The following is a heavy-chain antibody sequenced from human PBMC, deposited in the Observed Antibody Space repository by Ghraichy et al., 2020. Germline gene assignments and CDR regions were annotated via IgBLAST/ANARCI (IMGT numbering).Heavy chain of an antibody. CDR2: VNGGYGNT. Sequence: ASVKVSCKASGYTFSNYDIYWVRQAPGQRLEWMGWVNGGYGNTNYAQKIQGRIKFSRDTSARTAYMELSSLRSEDTAVYYCARRYCSGGSCYPDYWGQGTLVTVSS. J-gene: IGHJ4*02. D-gene: IGHD2-15*01. V-gene: IGHV1-3*01. CDR3: ARRYCSGGSCYPDY. CDR1: GYTFSNYD.